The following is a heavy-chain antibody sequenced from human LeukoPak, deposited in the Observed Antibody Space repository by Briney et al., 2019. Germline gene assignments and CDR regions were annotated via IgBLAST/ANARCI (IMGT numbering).Heavy chain of an antibody. V-gene: IGHV3-48*03. CDR3: AKSDPYGDSLIEI. CDR1: GFTFSGYA. CDR2: INSTGGTI. D-gene: IGHD4-17*01. Sequence: GGSLRLSCAASGFTFSGYAMNWVRKAPGKGLEWLSHINSTGGTIYYADSVKGRLTVSRDNAKNSLYLQMNSLRAEDTAVYYCAKSDPYGDSLIEIWGQGALVTVSS. J-gene: IGHJ4*02.